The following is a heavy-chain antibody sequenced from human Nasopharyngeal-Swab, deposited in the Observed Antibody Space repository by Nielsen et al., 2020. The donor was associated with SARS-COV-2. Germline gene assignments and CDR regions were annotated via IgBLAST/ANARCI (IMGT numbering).Heavy chain of an antibody. V-gene: IGHV3-43*02. D-gene: IGHD1-26*01. CDR1: GFTFDDAA. Sequence: GSLRLSCEASGFTFDDAAMHWVRQAPGKGLEWVSLINGDGSTTYYADSMKGRFTISRDNSKNSLYLQMNSLRTEDTALYYCAKDIGIVGASPFDYWGQGALVTVSS. J-gene: IGHJ4*02. CDR2: INGDGSTT. CDR3: AKDIGIVGASPFDY.